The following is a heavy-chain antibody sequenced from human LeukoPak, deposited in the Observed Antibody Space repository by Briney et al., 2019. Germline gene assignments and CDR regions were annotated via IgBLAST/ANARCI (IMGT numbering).Heavy chain of an antibody. CDR3: AKGLTYDFWSGHRTGFYGMAV. CDR2: ICCPNDDT. V-gene: IGHV3-23*01. J-gene: IGHJ6*02. D-gene: IGHD3-3*01. Sequence: PGRSLRLSCAASGFTFDDYAMPWVRQAPGKGLKWVSTICCPNDDTYYADSVKGRFTISRDSSRSTLFLHMNSLGVDDTAKYYCAKGLTYDFWSGHRTGFYGMAVWGQGTAVIVSS. CDR1: GFTFDDYA.